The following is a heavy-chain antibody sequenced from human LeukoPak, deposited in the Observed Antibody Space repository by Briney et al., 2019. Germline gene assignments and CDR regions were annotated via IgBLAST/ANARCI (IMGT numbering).Heavy chain of an antibody. J-gene: IGHJ6*04. CDR2: ISWNSGSI. D-gene: IGHD2-21*02. Sequence: GGSLRLSCAASGFTFDDYAMHWVRQAPGKGLEWVSGISWNSGSIGYADSVKGRFTISRDNAKNSLYLQMNSLRAEDTALYYCEKDMGVTVLYVMDVGGKGTRVTVSS. V-gene: IGHV3-9*01. CDR3: EKDMGVTVLYVMDV. CDR1: GFTFDDYA.